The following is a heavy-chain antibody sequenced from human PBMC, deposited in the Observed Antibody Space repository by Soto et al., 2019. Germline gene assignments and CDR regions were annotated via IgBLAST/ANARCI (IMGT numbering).Heavy chain of an antibody. D-gene: IGHD1-26*01. V-gene: IGHV3-23*01. CDR3: VKNRGGGSYTHWSFAS. Sequence: EVQLLDSGGGLVQPGGSLRLSCAASGFTFSCCAMSWVRQAPGKGLEWVSTIHGDGDYMQYTDSVKGRFTISRDNSRNTLYLQMDSLRGDDTAVYYCVKNRGGGSYTHWSFASWGRGTLVTVSS. J-gene: IGHJ2*01. CDR2: IHGDGDYM. CDR1: GFTFSCCA.